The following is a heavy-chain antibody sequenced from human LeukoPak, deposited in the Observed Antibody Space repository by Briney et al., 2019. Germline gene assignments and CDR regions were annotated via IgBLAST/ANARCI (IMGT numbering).Heavy chain of an antibody. D-gene: IGHD2-15*01. CDR1: GDGFISCW. V-gene: IGHV5-51*01. CDR2: VYPGDSST. J-gene: IGHJ4*02. CDR3: ARRGYCSDNSCYYYDS. Sequence: SLRISSKSSGDGFISCWFGWGRQMPGKGAEEMSGVYPGDSSTRYSPSFQGGVTISVDKSIDTAFLQWSSLKASDTAIYYCARRGYCSDNSCYYYDSWGQGTLVTVSS.